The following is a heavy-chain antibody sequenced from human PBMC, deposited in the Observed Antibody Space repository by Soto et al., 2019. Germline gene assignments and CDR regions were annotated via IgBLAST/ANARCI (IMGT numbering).Heavy chain of an antibody. J-gene: IGHJ4*02. V-gene: IGHV3-23*01. CDR3: AKEVGYYDSSGYFPPPTPDY. D-gene: IGHD3-22*01. Sequence: PGGSLRLSCAASGFTFSTYAMSWVRQAPGKGLEWVSAITGSGSNTYYADSVKGRFTISRDNSKNTLYLQMNSLRAEDTAVYYCAKEVGYYDSSGYFPPPTPDYWGQGTLVTVSS. CDR2: ITGSGSNT. CDR1: GFTFSTYA.